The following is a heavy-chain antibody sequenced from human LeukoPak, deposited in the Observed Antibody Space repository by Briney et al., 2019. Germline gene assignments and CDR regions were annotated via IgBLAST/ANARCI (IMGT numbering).Heavy chain of an antibody. Sequence: SETLSLTCAVYGGSFSGYYWSWIRQPPGKGLEWIGEINHSGSTNYNPSLKSRVTISVDTSKNQFSLKLSSVTAADTAVYYCARHNEGLLWFGKKSQYWYFDYWGQGTLVTVSS. D-gene: IGHD3-10*01. V-gene: IGHV4-34*01. CDR3: ARHNEGLLWFGKKSQYWYFDY. CDR2: INHSGST. J-gene: IGHJ4*02. CDR1: GGSFSGYY.